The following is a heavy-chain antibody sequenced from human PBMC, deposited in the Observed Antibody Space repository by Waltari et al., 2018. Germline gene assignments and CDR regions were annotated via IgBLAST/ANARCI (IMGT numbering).Heavy chain of an antibody. J-gene: IGHJ4*02. Sequence: ETQLVQSGGGLVQPGGSRPLSCPASGFSLSRFWMTWFRPAPGQGLQWGAHIGPDGSDKYYVDSVKGRFTISRDNAENSLLLQMSSLGVEDTALYYCVGWNDPINSWGQGTLVAVSS. CDR3: VGWNDPINS. CDR2: IGPDGSDK. CDR1: GFSLSRFW. D-gene: IGHD1-1*01. V-gene: IGHV3-7*01.